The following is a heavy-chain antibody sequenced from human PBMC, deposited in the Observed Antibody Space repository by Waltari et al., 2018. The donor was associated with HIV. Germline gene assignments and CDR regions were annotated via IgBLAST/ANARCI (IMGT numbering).Heavy chain of an antibody. V-gene: IGHV3-30-3*01. J-gene: IGHJ6*02. CDR3: ARTIFGVMITSDFFYGMDV. D-gene: IGHD3-3*01. CDR2: ISFDGNKA. CDR1: GFIFGDYA. Sequence: QEQLVESGGGVAQPGRSLRLSCSASGFIFGDYAMHWVRPAPGKGLEWVGLISFDGNKAYYADSVKGRFTISRDNSKNTMSLQMNSLRSDDTALYYCARTIFGVMITSDFFYGMDVWGQGTTVTVS.